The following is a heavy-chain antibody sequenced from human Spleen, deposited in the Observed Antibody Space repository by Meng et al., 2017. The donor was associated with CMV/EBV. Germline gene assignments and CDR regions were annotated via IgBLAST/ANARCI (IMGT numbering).Heavy chain of an antibody. CDR1: GFTFSSYAMH. CDR3: ARVEDGQASAFDI. Sequence: GSLRLSCAASGFTFSSYAMHWVRQAPGKGLEWIGSIYYSGSTYYNPSLKSRVTISVDTSKNQFSLKLSSVTPENTAVYYCARVEDGQASAFDIWGQGTMVTVSS. V-gene: IGHV4-39*01. J-gene: IGHJ3*02. CDR2: IYYSGST. D-gene: IGHD5-12*01.